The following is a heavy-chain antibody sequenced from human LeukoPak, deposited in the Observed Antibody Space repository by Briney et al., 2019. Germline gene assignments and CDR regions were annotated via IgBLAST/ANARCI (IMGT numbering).Heavy chain of an antibody. CDR2: INHSGST. CDR1: GGSFSGYY. D-gene: IGHD2-15*01. Sequence: PSETLSLTCAVYGGSFSGYYWSWIRQPPGKGLEWIGEINHSGSTNYNPSLKSRVTISVDTSKNQFSLKLSSVTAADTAVYYCARGRDEGLCRGGSCYRLDYWGQGTLVTVSS. CDR3: ARGRDEGLCRGGSCYRLDY. J-gene: IGHJ4*02. V-gene: IGHV4-34*01.